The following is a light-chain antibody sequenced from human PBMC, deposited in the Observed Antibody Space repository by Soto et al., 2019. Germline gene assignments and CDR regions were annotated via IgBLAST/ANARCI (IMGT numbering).Light chain of an antibody. Sequence: DLQMSQSPSTLSASVGERVTITCRASQSISSWLAWYQQKPGKAPRLLIYKASNLEGGVPSRFSGSGSGTEFTLTISSLQPDDSATYYCQQYNDNWTFGQGTKVDIK. CDR1: QSISSW. CDR2: KAS. J-gene: IGKJ1*01. CDR3: QQYNDNWT. V-gene: IGKV1-5*03.